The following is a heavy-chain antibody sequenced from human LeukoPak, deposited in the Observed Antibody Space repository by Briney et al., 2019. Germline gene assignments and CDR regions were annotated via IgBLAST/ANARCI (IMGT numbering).Heavy chain of an antibody. V-gene: IGHV3-30-3*01. J-gene: IGHJ4*02. CDR2: ISNDGSNK. D-gene: IGHD3-16*02. CDR1: GFTFSSYA. Sequence: GRSLRLSCAASGFTFSSYAMHWVRQAPGKGLEWVAVISNDGSNKYYADSVNGRFTISRDNSKNTLYVQMNSLRAEDTAVYYCAREGLGPLIGGLWGTYRRECYFDYWGQGTLVTVSS. CDR3: AREGLGPLIGGLWGTYRRECYFDY.